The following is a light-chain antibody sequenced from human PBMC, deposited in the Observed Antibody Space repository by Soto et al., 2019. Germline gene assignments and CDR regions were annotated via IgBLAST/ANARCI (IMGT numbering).Light chain of an antibody. Sequence: DIQLTQSPSFLSASVGDRVTITCRASQGISSYLAWYQQKPGKALNLLIYAASTLQSGVPSRFSGSGSGTEFTLTISSLQPEDFATYYCQQLNSYPRTFGQGTKVEIK. CDR3: QQLNSYPRT. J-gene: IGKJ1*01. V-gene: IGKV1-9*01. CDR2: AAS. CDR1: QGISSY.